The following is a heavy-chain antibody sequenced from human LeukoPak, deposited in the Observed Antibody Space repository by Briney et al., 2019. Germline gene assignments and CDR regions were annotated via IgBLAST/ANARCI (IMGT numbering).Heavy chain of an antibody. J-gene: IGHJ5*02. CDR1: GGSVNSYY. CDR2: FQYSGST. Sequence: SETLSLTCTVSGGSVNSYYWRWIRQPPGKGLEWIGSFQYSGSTNYNPSLKSRVTISLDTSKNQFSLTLSSVTAADTAVYYCARGPGSFYNWLDAWGQGTLVTVSS. V-gene: IGHV4-59*02. D-gene: IGHD3-10*01. CDR3: ARGPGSFYNWLDA.